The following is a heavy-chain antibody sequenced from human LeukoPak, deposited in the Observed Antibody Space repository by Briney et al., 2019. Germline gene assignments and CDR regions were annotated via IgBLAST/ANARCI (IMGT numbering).Heavy chain of an antibody. CDR1: GYSISSGYY. Sequence: ETLSLTCTVSGYSISSGYYWGCIRQHPGKGLEWIGSIYHSGSTYYNPSLKSRVTISVDTSKNQFSLKLSSVTAADTAVYYCARASSGSYYVPDYWGQGTLVTVSS. J-gene: IGHJ4*02. CDR2: IYHSGST. D-gene: IGHD1-26*01. V-gene: IGHV4-38-2*02. CDR3: ARASSGSYYVPDY.